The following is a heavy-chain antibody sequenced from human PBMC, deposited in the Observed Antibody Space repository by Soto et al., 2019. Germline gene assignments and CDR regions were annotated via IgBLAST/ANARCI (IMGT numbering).Heavy chain of an antibody. CDR2: INPNSGGT. J-gene: IGHJ6*02. V-gene: IGHV1-2*04. D-gene: IGHD6-19*01. CDR1: GYTFTGYY. Sequence: GASVKVSCKASGYTFTGYYMHWVRQAPGQGLEWMGWINPNSGGTNYAQKFQGWVTMTRDTSISTAYMELSRLRSDDTAVYYCARATPVAYYGVDVWGQGTTVTVSS. CDR3: ARATPVAYYGVDV.